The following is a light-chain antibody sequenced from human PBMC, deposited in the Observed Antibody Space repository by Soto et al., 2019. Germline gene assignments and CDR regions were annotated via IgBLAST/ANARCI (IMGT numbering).Light chain of an antibody. V-gene: IGKV3D-20*02. CDR1: QSVSSSY. CDR3: QQRYNWPVT. Sequence: EIVLTQSPGTLSLSPGERATLSCRASQSVSSSYLAWYQQKPGQAPRLLIYDASRRATGIPARFSGSGSGTDFTLTITGLEPEDFGVYYCQQRYNWPVTFGAGTKWIS. J-gene: IGKJ3*01. CDR2: DAS.